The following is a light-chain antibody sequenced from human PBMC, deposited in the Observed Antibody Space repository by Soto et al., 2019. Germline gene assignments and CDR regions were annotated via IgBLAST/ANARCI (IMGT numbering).Light chain of an antibody. Sequence: DIVMTQSPVSLPVTPGESASISCRSSQTLLYRNGNNYLNWYLQKPGQSPQLLIFLASTRASGVPYRISGSGSGTDFTLRISRVEAEDVGVYYCMQALQSPATFGGGTKVEIK. CDR2: LAS. J-gene: IGKJ4*01. V-gene: IGKV2-28*01. CDR3: MQALQSPAT. CDR1: QTLLYRNGNNY.